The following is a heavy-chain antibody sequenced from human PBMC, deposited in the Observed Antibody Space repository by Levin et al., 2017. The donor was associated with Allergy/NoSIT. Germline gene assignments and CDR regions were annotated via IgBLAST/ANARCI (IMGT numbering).Heavy chain of an antibody. V-gene: IGHV3-23*01. CDR2: ISGNGNSA. J-gene: IGHJ4*02. CDR3: TKDGGGAWFGESDY. CDR1: GFTFSNYA. Sequence: GGSLRLSCVASGFTFSNYAMHWVRQAPGKGLEWVSGISGNGNSAFYVDSVKGRFTVSRDSSKNTLYLHMNSLRAEDTAVYYCTKDGGGAWFGESDYWGQGILVTVTS. D-gene: IGHD3-10*01.